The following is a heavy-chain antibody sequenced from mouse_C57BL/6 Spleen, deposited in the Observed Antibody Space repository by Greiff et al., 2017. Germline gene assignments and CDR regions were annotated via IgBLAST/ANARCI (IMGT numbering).Heavy chain of an antibody. V-gene: IGHV2-9-1*01. Sequence: VKLMESGPGLVAPSQSLSITCTVSGFSLTSYAISWVRQPPGKGLEWLGVIWTGGGTHYTSALKSRLSISKDNSKSKVFLKMNSLQTDDTAGYYCAKFYYGSSYYAMDYWGQGTSVTVSS. CDR2: IWTGGGT. D-gene: IGHD1-1*01. CDR1: GFSLTSYA. J-gene: IGHJ4*01. CDR3: AKFYYGSSYYAMDY.